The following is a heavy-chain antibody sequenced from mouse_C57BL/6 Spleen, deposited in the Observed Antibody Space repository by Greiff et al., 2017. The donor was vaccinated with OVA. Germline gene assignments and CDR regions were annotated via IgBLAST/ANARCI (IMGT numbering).Heavy chain of an antibody. CDR1: GYSFTGYY. D-gene: IGHD2-4*01. V-gene: IGHV1-31*01. Sequence: VQLKESGPELVKPGASVKISCKASGYSFTGYYMHWVKQSHGNILDWIGYIYPYNGVSSYNQKFKGKATLTVDKSSSTAYMELRSLTSEDSAVYYCARSPYDYDEGYYFDYWGQGTTLTVSS. CDR3: ARSPYDYDEGYYFDY. CDR2: IYPYNGVS. J-gene: IGHJ2*01.